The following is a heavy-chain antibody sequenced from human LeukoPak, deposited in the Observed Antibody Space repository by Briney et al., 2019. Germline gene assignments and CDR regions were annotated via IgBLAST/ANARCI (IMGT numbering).Heavy chain of an antibody. Sequence: ASVKVSCKASGYTFTSYGISWVRQAPGQGLEWMGGIIPIFGTANYAQKFQGRVTITADESTSTAYMELSSLRSEDTAVYYCARGLKHYDSSGNAFDIWGQGTMVTVSS. V-gene: IGHV1-69*13. CDR3: ARGLKHYDSSGNAFDI. CDR2: IIPIFGTA. D-gene: IGHD3-22*01. CDR1: GYTFTSYG. J-gene: IGHJ3*02.